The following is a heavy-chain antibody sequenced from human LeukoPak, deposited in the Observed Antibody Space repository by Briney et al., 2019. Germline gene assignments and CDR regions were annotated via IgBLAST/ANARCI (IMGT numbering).Heavy chain of an antibody. CDR1: GGSISSGGYY. CDR2: IYYSGST. Sequence: SETLSLTCTVSGGSISSGGYYWSWIRQHPGKGLEWIGYIYYSGSTYYNPSLKSRVTISVDTSKNQFPLKLSSVTAADTAVYYCAREGPAYCGGDCSDQHWFDPWGQGTLVTVSS. V-gene: IGHV4-31*03. CDR3: AREGPAYCGGDCSDQHWFDP. D-gene: IGHD2-21*02. J-gene: IGHJ5*02.